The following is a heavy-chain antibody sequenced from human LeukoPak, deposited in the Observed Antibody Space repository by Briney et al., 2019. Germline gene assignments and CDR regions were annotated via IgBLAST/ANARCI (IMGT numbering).Heavy chain of an antibody. Sequence: GGSLRLSCAGSGFSFIGAWMSWVRQAPGKGLEWVGRIYSKKDGETTDYAAPVKGRFSISRDDSKNILYLQMRSLKIEDTAVYYCITDQAYFYGSGTRGDNWGQGTLVTVSS. CDR3: ITDQAYFYGSGTRGDN. J-gene: IGHJ4*02. D-gene: IGHD3-10*01. CDR1: GFSFIGAW. CDR2: IYSKKDGETT. V-gene: IGHV3-15*01.